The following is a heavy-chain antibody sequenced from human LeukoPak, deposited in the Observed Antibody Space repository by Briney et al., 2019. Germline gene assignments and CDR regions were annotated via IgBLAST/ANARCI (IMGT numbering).Heavy chain of an antibody. CDR2: IKEDGSET. J-gene: IGHJ6*02. CDR1: GFTFSTYW. V-gene: IGHV3-7*01. D-gene: IGHD6-13*01. Sequence: PGGSLRLSCAASGFTFSTYWMSWVRQAPGKGLEWVANIKEDGSETSYVDSVKGRFTISRDNAKNSLYLQMSGLRAEDTAVYYCARDHFPLTAAAGTGASDSYYYGMDVWGQGTTVTVSS. CDR3: ARDHFPLTAAAGTGASDSYYYGMDV.